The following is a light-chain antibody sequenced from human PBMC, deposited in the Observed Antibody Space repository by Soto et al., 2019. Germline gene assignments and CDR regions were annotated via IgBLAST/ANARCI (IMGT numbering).Light chain of an antibody. CDR3: QQFSSYPLN. CDR2: GAS. CDR1: QSVFSNF. V-gene: IGKV3-20*01. J-gene: IGKJ4*01. Sequence: EIVLTQSPGTLSLSPCERATLSCSAGQSVFSNFLAWYQQKSGQAPRLLSYGASSRATGIPDRFRGGGSGTDFTLTISRLEPEDFAVYYCQQFSSYPLNFGGGTKVDIK.